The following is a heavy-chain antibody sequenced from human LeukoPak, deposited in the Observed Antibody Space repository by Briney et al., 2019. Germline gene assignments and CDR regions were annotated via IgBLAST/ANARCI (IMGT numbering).Heavy chain of an antibody. CDR2: MNPNSGNT. D-gene: IGHD6-13*01. Sequence: VASVKVSCKASGYTFTSYDINWVRQAPGQGLEWMGWMNPNSGNTGYAQKFQGRVTMTRNTSISTAYMELSSLRSEDTAVYYCARGQKSSSWSYYYYYYMDVWGKGTTVTISS. J-gene: IGHJ6*03. CDR1: GYTFTSYD. V-gene: IGHV1-8*01. CDR3: ARGQKSSSWSYYYYYYMDV.